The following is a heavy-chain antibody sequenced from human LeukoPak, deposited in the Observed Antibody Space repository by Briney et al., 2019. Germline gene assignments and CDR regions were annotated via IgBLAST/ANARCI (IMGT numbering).Heavy chain of an antibody. CDR1: GYTFTSYY. CDR2: INPSGGST. Sequence: ASVKVSCKASGYTFTSYYMHWVRQAPGQGLEWMGIINPSGGSTSYAQKFQGRVTITADKSTSTAYMELSSLRSEDTAVYYCARAPYCTNGVCYTDPHLYYMDVWGKGTTVTVSS. D-gene: IGHD2-8*01. V-gene: IGHV1-46*01. CDR3: ARAPYCTNGVCYTDPHLYYMDV. J-gene: IGHJ6*03.